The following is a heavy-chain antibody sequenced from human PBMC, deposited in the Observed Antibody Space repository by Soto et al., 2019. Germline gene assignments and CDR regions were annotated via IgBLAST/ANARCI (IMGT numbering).Heavy chain of an antibody. Sequence: GSLRLSCAASGFTFSSYAMHWVRQAPGKGLEWVAVISYDGSNKYYADSVKGRFTISRDNSKNTLYLQMNSLRAEDTAVYYCARDCKSGYCSGGSCYSPGYWGQGTLVTVSS. D-gene: IGHD2-15*01. CDR2: ISYDGSNK. V-gene: IGHV3-30-3*01. CDR3: ARDCKSGYCSGGSCYSPGY. CDR1: GFTFSSYA. J-gene: IGHJ4*02.